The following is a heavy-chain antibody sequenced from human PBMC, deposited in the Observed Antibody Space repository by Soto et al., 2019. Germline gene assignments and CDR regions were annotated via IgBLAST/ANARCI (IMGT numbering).Heavy chain of an antibody. CDR2: IDPSDSYT. V-gene: IGHV5-10-1*01. Sequence: PGESLKISCKGSWYSFTSYWISWVRQMPGKGLEWMGRIDPSDSYTNYSPSFQGHVTISADKSISTAYLQWSSLKASDTAMYYCARSPSLTYYSDSRGYLASFDIWGEGTIVTVS. J-gene: IGHJ3*02. CDR1: WYSFTSYW. D-gene: IGHD3-22*01. CDR3: ARSPSLTYYSDSRGYLASFDI.